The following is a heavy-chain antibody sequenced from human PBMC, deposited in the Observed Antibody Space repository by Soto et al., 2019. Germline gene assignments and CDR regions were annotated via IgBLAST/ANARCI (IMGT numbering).Heavy chain of an antibody. CDR1: GYTFTSYG. Sequence: GASVKVSCKASGYTFTSYGISWVRQAPGQGLEWMGWISAYNGNTNYAQKLQGRVTMTTGTSTSTAYMELRSLRSDDTAVYYCARDGLVEWGYYYYGMDVWGQGTTVTVSS. V-gene: IGHV1-18*01. CDR2: ISAYNGNT. J-gene: IGHJ6*02. D-gene: IGHD3-3*01. CDR3: ARDGLVEWGYYYYGMDV.